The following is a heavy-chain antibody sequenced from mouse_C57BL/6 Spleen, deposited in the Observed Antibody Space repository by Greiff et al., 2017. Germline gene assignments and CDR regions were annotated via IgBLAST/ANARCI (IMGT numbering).Heavy chain of an antibody. CDR3: ASFTTVVHYAMDY. CDR1: GYTFTSYW. J-gene: IGHJ4*01. Sequence: QVQLQQPGAELVKPGASVKLSCKASGYTFTSYWMHWVKQRPGQGLEWIGMIHPNSGSTNYNEKFKSKATLTVDKSSSTAYMQLSSLTSADSAVYYCASFTTVVHYAMDYWGQGTSVTVSS. V-gene: IGHV1-64*01. D-gene: IGHD1-1*01. CDR2: IHPNSGST.